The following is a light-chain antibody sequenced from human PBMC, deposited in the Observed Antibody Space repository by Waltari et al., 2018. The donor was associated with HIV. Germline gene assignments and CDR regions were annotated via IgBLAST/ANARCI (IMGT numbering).Light chain of an antibody. J-gene: IGLJ2*01. CDR2: EVT. Sequence: QSALTQPASVSGSPGQSITISCTGTTSDVGGYSYVSWYQQHPGNAPKLLIYEVTNRPSGVSNRLSGYKSGNTASLTISGLQADDEADYYCSSYTSSSTVVFGGGTKLTVL. CDR1: TSDVGGYSY. CDR3: SSYTSSSTVV. V-gene: IGLV2-14*01.